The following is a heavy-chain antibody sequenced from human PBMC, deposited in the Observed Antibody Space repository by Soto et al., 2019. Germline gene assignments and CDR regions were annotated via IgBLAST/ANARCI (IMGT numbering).Heavy chain of an antibody. CDR3: ARRFCSGGTCQGGSFEDH. CDR1: GYTFTSYG. J-gene: IGHJ4*02. V-gene: IGHV1-18*04. Sequence: ASVKVSCKASGYTFTSYGISWVRQAPGQGLEWMGWISAYNGNTNYAQKLQGRVTMTTDTSTSTAYMELRSLRSDDTAVFYCARRFCSGGTCQGGSFEDHWGQGTLVTVSS. D-gene: IGHD2-15*01. CDR2: ISAYNGNT.